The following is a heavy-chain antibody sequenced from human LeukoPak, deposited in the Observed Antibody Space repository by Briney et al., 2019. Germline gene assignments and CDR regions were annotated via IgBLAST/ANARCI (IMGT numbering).Heavy chain of an antibody. Sequence: GGSLRLSCAASGFSFSGYIMNWVRQTPGKGLEWVSFIGTSGNTIYYADSVKGRFTVSRDNSKNTLYLQMGSLRAEDMAVYYCARSRGLDVHYYYYMDVWGKGTTVTVSS. CDR3: ARSRGLDVHYYYYMDV. CDR1: GFSFSGYI. V-gene: IGHV3-48*01. J-gene: IGHJ6*03. CDR2: IGTSGNTI. D-gene: IGHD3-10*01.